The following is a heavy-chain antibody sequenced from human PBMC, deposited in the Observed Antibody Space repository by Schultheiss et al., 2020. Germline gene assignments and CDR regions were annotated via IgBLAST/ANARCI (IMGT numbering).Heavy chain of an antibody. CDR1: GGSFSGYY. Sequence: SETMSLTCAVYGGSFSGYYWSWIRQPPGKGLEWIGNIYYSGSAYYNPSLKSRVTISVDTSKNQFSLKLSSVTAADTAVYYCARDGIAVAGTPYFDYWGQGSLVTVAS. CDR3: ARDGIAVAGTPYFDY. V-gene: IGHV4-34*11. J-gene: IGHJ4*02. D-gene: IGHD6-19*01. CDR2: IYYSGSA.